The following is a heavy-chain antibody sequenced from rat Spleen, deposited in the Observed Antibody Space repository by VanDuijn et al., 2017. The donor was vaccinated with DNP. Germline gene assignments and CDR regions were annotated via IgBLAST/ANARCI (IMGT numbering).Heavy chain of an antibody. D-gene: IGHD1-9*01. Sequence: EVQLVESGGDLVQPGRSLKVSCEVSGFTFRDYNMAWVRQAPKKGLEWVATIIYDGSRNYYGDSVKGRFTISRDNARSTLYLQMNSVRSEDMATYYCARWDSTGITTGFAYWGQGTLVTVSS. J-gene: IGHJ3*01. V-gene: IGHV5-7*01. CDR1: GFTFRDYN. CDR3: ARWDSTGITTGFAY. CDR2: IIYDGSRN.